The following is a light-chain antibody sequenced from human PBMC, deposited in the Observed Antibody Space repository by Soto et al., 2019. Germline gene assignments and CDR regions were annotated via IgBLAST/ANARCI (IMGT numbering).Light chain of an antibody. CDR3: QQYCSSPIT. CDR2: GAS. J-gene: IGKJ5*01. V-gene: IGKV3-20*01. Sequence: EIVLTQSPGTLSLSPGERATLSCRASQSVSSRLAWYQQKPGQAPRLLISGASSRAPGIPDRFSVSVSATDFTLTISRLEPEDFALYYCQQYCSSPITFGQGTRLEIK. CDR1: QSVSSR.